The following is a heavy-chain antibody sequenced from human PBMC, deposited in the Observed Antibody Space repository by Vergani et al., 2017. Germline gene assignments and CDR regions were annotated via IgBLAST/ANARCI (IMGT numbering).Heavy chain of an antibody. CDR1: GFTFSSNA. CDR3: ANAAGTTISLCDY. V-gene: IGHV3-23*01. Sequence: EVLLLESGGGLVQPGGSLRLSCVASGFTFSSNAMSWVRQAPGKGLEWVSSISGSGGSTYYADSVEGLFTISRDNPKNTLYLQMNSLRAEDSAIYYCANAAGTTISLCDYWGQGTLVTVSS. CDR2: ISGSGGST. D-gene: IGHD5-12*01. J-gene: IGHJ4*02.